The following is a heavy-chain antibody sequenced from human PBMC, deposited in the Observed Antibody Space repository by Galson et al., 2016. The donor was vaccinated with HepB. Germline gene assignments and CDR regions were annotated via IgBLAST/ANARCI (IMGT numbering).Heavy chain of an antibody. CDR3: AGGGIGYRGTFDY. D-gene: IGHD1-26*01. Sequence: SLRLSCAASGFTFSSYSMNWVRQAPGKGLEWVSSISSSSSSRYYADSVKGRFTISRDSAKNSLFLQMDSLRAEDTALYYCAGGGIGYRGTFDYWGQGTLVTVSS. J-gene: IGHJ4*02. CDR2: ISSSSSSR. CDR1: GFTFSSYS. V-gene: IGHV3-21*01.